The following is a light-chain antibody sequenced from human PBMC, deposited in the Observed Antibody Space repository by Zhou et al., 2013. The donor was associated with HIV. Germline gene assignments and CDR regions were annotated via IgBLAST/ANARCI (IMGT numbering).Light chain of an antibody. V-gene: IGKV1-39*01. CDR3: HQSYSSPQT. CDR1: QSISSW. CDR2: AAS. J-gene: IGKJ2*01. Sequence: DIQMTQSPSTLSASVGDRVTITCRASQSISSWLAWYQQKAGKAPQLLIFAASSLQSGVPSRFSGIGSGTDFTLTISNLQPEDFATYYCHQSYSSPQTFGQGTKLQIK.